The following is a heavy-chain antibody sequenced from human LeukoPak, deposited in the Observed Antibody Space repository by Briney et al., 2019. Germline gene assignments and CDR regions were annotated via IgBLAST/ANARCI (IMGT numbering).Heavy chain of an antibody. D-gene: IGHD2-15*01. V-gene: IGHV3-30*02. CDR3: AKVYCSGGSCYDYFDY. CDR1: GFTFSSYG. CDR2: IRYDGSNK. Sequence: PGGSLRLSCAASGFTFSSYGMHWVRQAPGKGLEWVAFIRYDGSNKYYADSVKSRFTISRDNSKNTLYLQMNSLRAEDTAVYYCAKVYCSGGSCYDYFDYWGQGTLVTVSS. J-gene: IGHJ4*02.